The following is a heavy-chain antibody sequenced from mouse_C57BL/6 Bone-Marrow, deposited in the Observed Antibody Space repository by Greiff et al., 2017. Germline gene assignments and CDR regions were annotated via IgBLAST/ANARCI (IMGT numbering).Heavy chain of an antibody. CDR1: GFNIKDDY. J-gene: IGHJ2*01. Sequence: VQLQQSGAELVRPGASVKLSCTASGFNIKDDYMHWVKQRPEQGLEWIGWIDPENGDTEYASKFQGKATITADTSSNTAYLQLSSLTSEDTAVYYCTTEWFYYGSLFDYWGQGTTLTVSS. V-gene: IGHV14-4*01. CDR2: IDPENGDT. CDR3: TTEWFYYGSLFDY. D-gene: IGHD1-1*01.